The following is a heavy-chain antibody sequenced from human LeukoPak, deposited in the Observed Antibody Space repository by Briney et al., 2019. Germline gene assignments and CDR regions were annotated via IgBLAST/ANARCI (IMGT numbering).Heavy chain of an antibody. D-gene: IGHD5-12*01. Sequence: EGSLRLSCAASGFTFSSYGMHWVRQAPGKGLEWEAVISYDGSNKYYADSVKGRFTISRDNSKNTLYLQMNSLRAEDTAVYYCAKGMVATDYWGQGTLVTVSS. J-gene: IGHJ4*02. V-gene: IGHV3-30*18. CDR1: GFTFSSYG. CDR2: ISYDGSNK. CDR3: AKGMVATDY.